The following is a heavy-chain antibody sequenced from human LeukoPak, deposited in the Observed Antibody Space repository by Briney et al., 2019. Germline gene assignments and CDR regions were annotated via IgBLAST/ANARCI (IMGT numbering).Heavy chain of an antibody. CDR1: GFTFDDYA. CDR2: ISWNSGSI. Sequence: GGSLRLSCAASGFTFDDYAMHWVRQAPGKGLEWVSGISWNSGSIGYADSVKGRFTISRDNAKNSLYLQMNSLRAEDMALYYCARDIRAVWSYSYMDVWGKGTTVTVSS. D-gene: IGHD2-8*01. V-gene: IGHV3-9*03. J-gene: IGHJ6*03. CDR3: ARDIRAVWSYSYMDV.